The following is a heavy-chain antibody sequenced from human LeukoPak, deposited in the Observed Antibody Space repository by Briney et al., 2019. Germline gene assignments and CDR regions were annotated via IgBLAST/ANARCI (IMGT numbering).Heavy chain of an antibody. J-gene: IGHJ4*02. Sequence: SVKVSCKASGGTFSSYAISWVRQAPGQGLEWMGRIIPILGIANYAQKFQGRVTITADKSTSTAYMELSSLRSEDTAVYYRARDHYYGSGSYYFSEWGQGTLVTVSS. CDR1: GGTFSSYA. D-gene: IGHD3-10*01. CDR3: ARDHYYGSGSYYFSE. CDR2: IIPILGIA. V-gene: IGHV1-69*04.